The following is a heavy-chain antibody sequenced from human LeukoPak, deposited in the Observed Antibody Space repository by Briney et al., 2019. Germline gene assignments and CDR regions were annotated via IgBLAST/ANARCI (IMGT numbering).Heavy chain of an antibody. D-gene: IGHD6-19*01. Sequence: GGSLRLSCAASGFTFDDYAMHWVRQAPGKGLEWVSGISWNSGSIGYADSVKGRFTISRDNAKNSLYLQMNSLRAEDTALYYCARGNAVAAYFDYWGQGTLVTVSS. V-gene: IGHV3-9*01. CDR1: GFTFDDYA. CDR3: ARGNAVAAYFDY. J-gene: IGHJ4*02. CDR2: ISWNSGSI.